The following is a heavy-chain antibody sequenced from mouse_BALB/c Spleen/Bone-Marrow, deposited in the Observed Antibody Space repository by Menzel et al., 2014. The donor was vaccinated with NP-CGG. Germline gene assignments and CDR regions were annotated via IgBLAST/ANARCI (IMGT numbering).Heavy chain of an antibody. Sequence: VQLKDSGAELVKPGASVKLSCTASGFNIKDTYMHWAKQRPEQGLEWIGRIDPANGNTKYDPKFQGKATITADTSSNTAYLQLSSLTSEDTAVYYCASYYYGSSLFAYWGQGTLVTVSA. CDR1: GFNIKDTY. D-gene: IGHD1-1*01. CDR3: ASYYYGSSLFAY. CDR2: IDPANGNT. J-gene: IGHJ3*01. V-gene: IGHV14-3*02.